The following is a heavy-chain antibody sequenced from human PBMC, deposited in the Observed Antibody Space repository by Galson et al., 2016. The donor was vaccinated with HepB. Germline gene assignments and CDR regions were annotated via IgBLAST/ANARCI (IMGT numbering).Heavy chain of an antibody. CDR1: GLTFSRFW. CDR2: INQDGSEK. CDR3: ARAYQYTLDY. D-gene: IGHD1-1*01. Sequence: SLRLSCAASGLTFSRFWMTWVRQAPGTGLEWVANINQDGSEKRYLDCVRGRFTISRDNAKHELYLQMNSLRAEDTAVYFCARAYQYTLDYWGQGTLVTVSS. J-gene: IGHJ4*02. V-gene: IGHV3-7*04.